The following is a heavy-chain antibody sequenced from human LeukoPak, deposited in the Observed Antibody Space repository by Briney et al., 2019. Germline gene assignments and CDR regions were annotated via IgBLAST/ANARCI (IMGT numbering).Heavy chain of an antibody. CDR2: INHSGST. J-gene: IGHJ4*02. CDR1: GGSFSGYY. CDR3: ARGREYSPRWYYY. D-gene: IGHD2-15*01. V-gene: IGHV4-34*01. Sequence: SETLSLTCAVYGGSFSGYYWSWIRQPPGKGLEWIGEINHSGSTNYNPSLKSRVTISVDTSKNQFSLKLSSVTAADTAVYYCARGREYSPRWYYYWGQGTLVTVSS.